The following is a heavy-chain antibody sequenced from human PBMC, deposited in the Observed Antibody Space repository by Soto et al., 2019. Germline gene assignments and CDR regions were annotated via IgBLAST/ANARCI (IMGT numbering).Heavy chain of an antibody. V-gene: IGHV6-1*01. CDR2: TYYRSKGYN. CDR3: PRYRRQYTSAFDI. D-gene: IGHD3-16*02. CDR1: GDSVSSDSAA. Sequence: SQTLSRTCGISGDSVSSDSAAWNWIRQSPSRGLEWLGRTYYRSKGYNDYAVSVKSRITISPDTSKNQFSLQLNSVPPEDTAVYYCPRYRRQYTSAFDIWGQGTMVTVS. J-gene: IGHJ3*02.